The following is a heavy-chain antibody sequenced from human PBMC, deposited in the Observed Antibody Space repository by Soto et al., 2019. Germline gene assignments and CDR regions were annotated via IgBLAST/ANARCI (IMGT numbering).Heavy chain of an antibody. V-gene: IGHV3-11*03. D-gene: IGHD6-6*01. CDR1: GFTFSDYY. CDR2: ISSSSYT. J-gene: IGHJ4*02. Sequence: GGSLRLSCAASGFTFSDYYMSWIRQAPGKGLEWVSYISSSSYTNYADSVKGRFTISRDNAKNSLYLQMNSLRAEDTAVYYCAKRSSSSTFDYWGQGTLVTVSS. CDR3: AKRSSSSTFDY.